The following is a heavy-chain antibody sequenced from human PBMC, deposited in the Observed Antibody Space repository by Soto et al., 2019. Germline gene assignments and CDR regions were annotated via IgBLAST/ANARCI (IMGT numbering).Heavy chain of an antibody. CDR1: GGSISSSNW. CDR2: IYHSGST. CDR3: ARSYMVRGVANWFDP. J-gene: IGHJ5*02. Sequence: QVQLQESGPGLVKPSGTLSLTCAVSGGSISSSNWWSWVRQPPGKGLEWIGEIYHSGSTNYNPSLKSRVTLSVDKSKNQFSLKLSSVTAADTAVYYCARSYMVRGVANWFDPWGQGTLVTVSS. V-gene: IGHV4-4*02. D-gene: IGHD3-10*01.